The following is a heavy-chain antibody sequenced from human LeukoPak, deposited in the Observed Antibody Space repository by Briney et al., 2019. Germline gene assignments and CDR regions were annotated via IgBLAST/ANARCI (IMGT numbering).Heavy chain of an antibody. J-gene: IGHJ4*02. D-gene: IGHD3-22*01. Sequence: PSETLSLTCAVSGGSISSSNWWSWVRPPAGKGLEWIAEIHPGGSTKYNPSLKSRVTISMDKSKNQFSLSLNSVTAADTAIYYCAPYLPESSAYRFDHWGPGILVTVSP. V-gene: IGHV4-4*02. CDR3: APYLPESSAYRFDH. CDR2: IHPGGST. CDR1: GGSISSSNW.